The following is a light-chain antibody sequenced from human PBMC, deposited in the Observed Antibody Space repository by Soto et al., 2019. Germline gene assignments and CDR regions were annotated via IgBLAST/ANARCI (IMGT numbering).Light chain of an antibody. J-gene: IGLJ1*01. CDR2: EVS. Sequence: QSVLTQPASVSGSPGQSITISCTGTSSDVGAYNFVSWYQQHPGKAPKLIIHEVSNRPSGVSNRFSGSKSGNTASLTISGLQAEHEADYYCSSHGVSNPFYVLGSGTKV. CDR3: SSHGVSNPFYV. V-gene: IGLV2-14*01. CDR1: SSDVGAYNF.